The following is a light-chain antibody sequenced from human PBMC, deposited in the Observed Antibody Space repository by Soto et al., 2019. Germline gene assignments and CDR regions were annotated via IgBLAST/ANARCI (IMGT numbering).Light chain of an antibody. V-gene: IGKV1-12*01. Sequence: DIQMTQSPSSVSASVGDRVTITCRASQDISDSLAWYQQKPGTAPKLLIYAASTLQSGVTSRFSGSGSGTDFTLAISSLQPEDFSTYYCQQTTDFPITFGQGTRLVI. CDR2: AAS. J-gene: IGKJ5*01. CDR1: QDISDS. CDR3: QQTTDFPIT.